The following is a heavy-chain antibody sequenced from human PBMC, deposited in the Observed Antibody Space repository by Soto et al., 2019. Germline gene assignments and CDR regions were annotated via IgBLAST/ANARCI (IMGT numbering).Heavy chain of an antibody. CDR1: GGSISSGGYY. CDR2: IYYSGST. Sequence: KPSETLSLTCTVSGGSISSGGYYWSWIRQHPGKGLEWIGYIYYSGSTYYNPSLKSRVTISVDTSKNQFSLKLSSVTAADTAVYYCARDRRAVTSYYGMDVWGQGTTVTVSS. D-gene: IGHD4-17*01. V-gene: IGHV4-31*03. CDR3: ARDRRAVTSYYGMDV. J-gene: IGHJ6*02.